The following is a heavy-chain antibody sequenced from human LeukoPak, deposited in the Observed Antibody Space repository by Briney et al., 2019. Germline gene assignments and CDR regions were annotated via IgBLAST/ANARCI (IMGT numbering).Heavy chain of an antibody. CDR2: IYYSGST. CDR3: ARVSIDYGSGSYYNVDAFDI. D-gene: IGHD3-10*01. V-gene: IGHV4-31*03. CDR1: GGSIISGGYY. J-gene: IGHJ3*02. Sequence: SETLSLTCTVSGGSIISGGYYWSWIRQHPGRGLEWVGYIYYSGSTYYNPSLKSRVTISVDTSKNQFSLKLSSVTAADTAVYYCARVSIDYGSGSYYNVDAFDIWGQGTMVTVSS.